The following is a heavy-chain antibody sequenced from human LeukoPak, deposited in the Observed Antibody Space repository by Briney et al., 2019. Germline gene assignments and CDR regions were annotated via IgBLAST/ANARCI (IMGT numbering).Heavy chain of an antibody. Sequence: GGSLRLSCAASGFTFSSYWMSWVRQAPGKGLEWVANIKQDGSEKYYVDSVKGRFTISRDNAKNSLYLQMNSLRAEDTALYYCARIVSGDYFDFWGQGSLVTVSS. CDR1: GFTFSSYW. D-gene: IGHD3-10*01. CDR3: ARIVSGDYFDF. V-gene: IGHV3-7*03. J-gene: IGHJ4*02. CDR2: IKQDGSEK.